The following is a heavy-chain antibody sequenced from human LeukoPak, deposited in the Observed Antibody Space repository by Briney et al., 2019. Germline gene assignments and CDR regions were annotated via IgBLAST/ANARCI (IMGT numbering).Heavy chain of an antibody. D-gene: IGHD2-8*01. CDR1: GGSISSYY. V-gene: IGHV4-59*08. Sequence: SETLSLTCTVSGGSISSYYWSWIRQPPGKGLEWIGYIYCSGSTNYNPSLKSRVTISVDTSKNQFSLKLSPVTAADTAVYYCARHLIAFDIWGQGTMVTVSS. CDR3: ARHLIAFDI. CDR2: IYCSGST. J-gene: IGHJ3*02.